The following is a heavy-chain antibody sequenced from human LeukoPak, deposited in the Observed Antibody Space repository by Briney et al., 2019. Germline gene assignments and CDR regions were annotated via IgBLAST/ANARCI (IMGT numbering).Heavy chain of an antibody. CDR2: IYVTGT. D-gene: IGHD3-16*02. CDR1: GGSIGTYY. J-gene: IGHJ6*03. V-gene: IGHV4-59*08. CDR3: ARHIGGGIEDMDV. Sequence: SETLSLTCTVSGGSIGTYYWSWIRQSPGKGLEWIGYIYVTGTRYNPYLQSRVTISVDTSRNQFFLKMSSVTAVDTAVYYCARHIGGGIEDMDVWGKGTKVTVSS.